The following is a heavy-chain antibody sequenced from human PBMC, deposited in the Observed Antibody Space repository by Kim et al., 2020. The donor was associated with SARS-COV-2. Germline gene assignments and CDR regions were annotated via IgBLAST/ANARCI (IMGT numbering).Heavy chain of an antibody. CDR2: IKEDGSDK. CDR1: GFTFSTYW. CDR3: ARDRRYCSGGACYSLYDY. J-gene: IGHJ4*02. V-gene: IGHV3-7*01. Sequence: GGSLRLSCAASGFTFSTYWMTWVRQAPGKGLEWVANIKEDGSDKYYVVSVSGRFTISRDNAKKSLYLQMNSLRAEDTAVYYCARDRRYCSGGACYSLYDYWSQGALVTVSS. D-gene: IGHD2-15*01.